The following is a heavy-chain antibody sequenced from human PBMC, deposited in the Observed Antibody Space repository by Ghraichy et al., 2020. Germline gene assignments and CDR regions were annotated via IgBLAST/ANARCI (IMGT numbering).Heavy chain of an antibody. D-gene: IGHD4-17*01. CDR1: GGTFSSYA. J-gene: IGHJ4*02. CDR2: IIPIFGTA. V-gene: IGHV1-69*13. CDR3: AATPGPPYGVFDY. Sequence: SVKVSCKASGGTFSSYAISWVRQAPGQGLEWMGGIIPIFGTANYAQKFQGRVTITADESTSTAYMELSSLRSEDTAVYYCAATPGPPYGVFDYWGQGTLVTVSS.